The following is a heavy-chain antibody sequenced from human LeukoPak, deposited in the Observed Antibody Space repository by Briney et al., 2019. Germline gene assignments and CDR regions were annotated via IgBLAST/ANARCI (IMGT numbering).Heavy chain of an antibody. D-gene: IGHD1-26*01. Sequence: PGRCLRLSCAAAGFTFADYVIHWVRQAPGKGLEWVSLIGGVGGSTYYVDSVKGRFTISRDNTKNTLYLKMNSLRTEDTALYYCAKDSGSYHFDYWGQGTLVTVSS. CDR2: IGGVGGST. CDR3: AKDSGSYHFDY. V-gene: IGHV3-43*02. CDR1: GFTFADYV. J-gene: IGHJ4*02.